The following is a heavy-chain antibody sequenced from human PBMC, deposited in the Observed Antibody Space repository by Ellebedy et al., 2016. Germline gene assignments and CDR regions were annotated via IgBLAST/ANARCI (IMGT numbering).Heavy chain of an antibody. V-gene: IGHV3-21*01. CDR2: ISSNGNYI. D-gene: IGHD3-10*01. CDR1: GFTFSSFS. J-gene: IGHJ4*02. Sequence: GGSLRLSCAASGFTFSSFSMNWVRQAPGKGLEWVSSISSNGNYIYYADSLKGRFTISRDNAKKSLYLQMNSLRAEDTAVYYCARDYYGSGSYQDYWGQGTLVTVSS. CDR3: ARDYYGSGSYQDY.